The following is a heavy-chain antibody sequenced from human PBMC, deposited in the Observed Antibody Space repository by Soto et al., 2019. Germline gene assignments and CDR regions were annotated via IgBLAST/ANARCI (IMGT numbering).Heavy chain of an antibody. CDR1: GYTFTSYG. Sequence: QVQLVQSGTEVKKPGASVKVSCKASGYTFTSYGISWVRQAPGQGLEWMGWISAYNGNTNYAQKLQGRVTMTTDTSTSTAYMELRSLRSDDTAVYYCARVGRRWLQLSTELPDYWGQGTLVTVSS. V-gene: IGHV1-18*04. CDR2: ISAYNGNT. J-gene: IGHJ4*02. D-gene: IGHD1-1*01. CDR3: ARVGRRWLQLSTELPDY.